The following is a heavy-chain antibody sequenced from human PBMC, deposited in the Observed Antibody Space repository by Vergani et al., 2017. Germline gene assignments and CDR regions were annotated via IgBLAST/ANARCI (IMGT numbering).Heavy chain of an antibody. V-gene: IGHV3-30*02. D-gene: IGHD6-6*01. Sequence: QVQLVESGGGVVQPGGSLRLSCVASGFSVSNSGMHWVRQTPGKGLEWVAFIQYDGSDIFYADFVEGRFTISRDNSKNTLYLQMNSLRAEDTAVYYCARSIAARQDYWGQGTLVTVSS. CDR2: IQYDGSDI. CDR1: GFSVSNSG. J-gene: IGHJ4*02. CDR3: ARSIAARQDY.